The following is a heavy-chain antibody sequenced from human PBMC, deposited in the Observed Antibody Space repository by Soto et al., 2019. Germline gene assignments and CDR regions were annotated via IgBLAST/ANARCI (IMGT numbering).Heavy chain of an antibody. Sequence: ETLSLTCAVYGGSFSGYYWSWIRQPPGKGLEWIGEINHSGSTNYNPSLKSRVTISVDTSKNQFSLKLSSVTAADTAVYYCARGYYDFWSGSLYYYYYGMDVWGQGTKVTVSS. J-gene: IGHJ6*02. CDR3: ARGYYDFWSGSLYYYYYGMDV. CDR1: GGSFSGYY. V-gene: IGHV4-34*01. CDR2: INHSGST. D-gene: IGHD3-3*01.